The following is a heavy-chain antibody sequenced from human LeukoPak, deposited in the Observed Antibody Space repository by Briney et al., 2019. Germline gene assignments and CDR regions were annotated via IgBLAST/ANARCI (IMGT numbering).Heavy chain of an antibody. CDR1: GLTFSDYY. Sequence: PGGSLRLSCAASGLTFSDYYMSWIRQAPGKGLEWVSYISSSGSTIYYADSVKGRFTISRDNAKNSLYLQMNSLRAEDTAVYYCARDKGPTGMHSWYFDLWGRGTLVTVSS. CDR2: ISSSGSTI. J-gene: IGHJ2*01. CDR3: ARDKGPTGMHSWYFDL. V-gene: IGHV3-11*04. D-gene: IGHD7-27*01.